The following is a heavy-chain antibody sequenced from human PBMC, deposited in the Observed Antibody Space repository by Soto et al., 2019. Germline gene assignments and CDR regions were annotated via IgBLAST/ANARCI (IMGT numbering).Heavy chain of an antibody. D-gene: IGHD2-2*03. CDR1: GYTFTGYY. Sequence: ASVKVSCKASGYTFTGYYMHWVRQAPGQGLEWMGWINPNSGGTNYAQKLQGRVTITRDTSISTAYMEMSRLRSDDTAVYYCAREDVVMEIVVVRAGTGWFDPWGQGTLVTVSS. V-gene: IGHV1-2*02. J-gene: IGHJ5*02. CDR2: INPNSGGT. CDR3: AREDVVMEIVVVRAGTGWFDP.